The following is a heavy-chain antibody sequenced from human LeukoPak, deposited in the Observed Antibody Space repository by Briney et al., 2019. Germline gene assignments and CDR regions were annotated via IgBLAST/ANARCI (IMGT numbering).Heavy chain of an antibody. CDR1: RFTFSTYG. Sequence: GGSLRLSCAASRFTFSTYGMHWVRQAPGKGLEWVAFIRYDGSNKYYTDSVKGRFTISRDNSKNTLFLQMNSLRAEDTAVYYCAKDRGWFGGSLANFDDWGQGTLVTVSS. J-gene: IGHJ4*02. D-gene: IGHD3-10*01. CDR2: IRYDGSNK. CDR3: AKDRGWFGGSLANFDD. V-gene: IGHV3-30*02.